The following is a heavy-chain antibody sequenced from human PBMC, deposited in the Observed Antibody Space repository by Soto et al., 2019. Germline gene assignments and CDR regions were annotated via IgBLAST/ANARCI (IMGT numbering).Heavy chain of an antibody. Sequence: PGGSLRLSCAASGFTFSSYAMSWVRQAPGKGLEWVSAISGSGGSTYYADSVKGRFTISRDNSKNTLYLQMNSLRAEDTAVYYCAKDGTMIVVVTPYFDYWGQGTLVTVSS. CDR1: GFTFSSYA. J-gene: IGHJ4*02. V-gene: IGHV3-23*01. D-gene: IGHD3-22*01. CDR2: ISGSGGST. CDR3: AKDGTMIVVVTPYFDY.